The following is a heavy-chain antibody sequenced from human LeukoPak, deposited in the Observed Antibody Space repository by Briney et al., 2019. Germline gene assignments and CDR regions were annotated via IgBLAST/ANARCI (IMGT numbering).Heavy chain of an antibody. CDR1: GFTFSSYA. D-gene: IGHD3-10*01. CDR2: ISGSGGST. J-gene: IGHJ4*02. Sequence: GGSLRLSCAASGFTFSSYAMSWVRQAPGKGLEWVSAISGSGGSTYYADSVKGRFTISRDNSKNTVSLQMSSLRAEGTALYYCAKGSGNGYGSGPFDYWGQGTLVTVSS. CDR3: AKGSGNGYGSGPFDY. V-gene: IGHV3-23*01.